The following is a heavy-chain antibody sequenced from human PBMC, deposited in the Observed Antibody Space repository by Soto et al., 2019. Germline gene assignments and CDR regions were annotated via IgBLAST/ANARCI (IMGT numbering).Heavy chain of an antibody. V-gene: IGHV1-24*01. CDR2: YDPEKGEI. CDR3: AGDKGISSTREFDY. J-gene: IGHJ4*02. D-gene: IGHD6-19*01. Sequence: QVQLVQSGAEVKKPGASVKVSCKVSGHTLAELSIHWVRQAPGKGLEWMGGYDPEKGEIVYAQKFLGGVTMTEDTSTGTAYMHLSSLRPEDTAVYYCAGDKGISSTREFDYWGQGTLVTVSS. CDR1: GHTLAELS.